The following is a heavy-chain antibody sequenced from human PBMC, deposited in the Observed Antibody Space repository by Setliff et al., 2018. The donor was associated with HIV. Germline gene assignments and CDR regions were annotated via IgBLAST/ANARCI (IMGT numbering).Heavy chain of an antibody. D-gene: IGHD4-17*01. V-gene: IGHV3-21*01. CDR1: GFTFGNYN. J-gene: IGHJ4*02. Sequence: GGSLRLSCAASGFTFGNYNMNWVRQAPGKGLEWVSSIVASSTYIYYADSVKGRFTISRDNAKNSLYLQMNSLRAEDTAVYFCARGAYGYYVDYWGQGTLVTVSS. CDR2: IVASSTYI. CDR3: ARGAYGYYVDY.